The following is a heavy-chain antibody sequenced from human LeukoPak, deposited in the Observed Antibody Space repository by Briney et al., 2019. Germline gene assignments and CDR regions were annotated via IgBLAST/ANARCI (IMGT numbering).Heavy chain of an antibody. CDR3: AREVATISREYYFDN. Sequence: SETLSLTCTVPGGSISSIYFYWAWIRQPPGKGLEWIGSIYYSGNTYCNPSLKSRVTISVDTSKNQFSLKLSSVTAADTAVYYCAREVATISREYYFDNWGQGTLVTVSS. V-gene: IGHV4-39*07. CDR2: IYYSGNT. J-gene: IGHJ4*02. CDR1: GGSISSIYFY. D-gene: IGHD5-12*01.